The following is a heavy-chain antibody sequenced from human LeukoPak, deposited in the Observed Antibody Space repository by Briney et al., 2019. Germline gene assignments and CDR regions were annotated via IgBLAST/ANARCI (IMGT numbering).Heavy chain of an antibody. CDR3: ATVGWIHSTAYYFDY. CDR1: GYTLTELS. D-gene: IGHD5-18*01. Sequence: ASVKVSCKVSGYTLTELSMHWVRQAPGKGLEWMGGFDPEDGETIYAQKFQGRVTMTEDTSTDTAYMELSSLRSEDTAVYYCATVGWIHSTAYYFDYWGQGTLVTVSS. CDR2: FDPEDGET. V-gene: IGHV1-24*01. J-gene: IGHJ4*02.